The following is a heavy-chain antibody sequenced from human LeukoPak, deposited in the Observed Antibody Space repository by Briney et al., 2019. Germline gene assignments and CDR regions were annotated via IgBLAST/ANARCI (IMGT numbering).Heavy chain of an antibody. Sequence: ASVKVSCKASGGTSSSYGINWVRQAPGQGLEWMGGIIPVFGTTKYAQKFQGRVTITADKSTSTAYMELSSLRSEDTAVYYCATASMVRGVMNYYCMDVWGKGTTVTISS. J-gene: IGHJ6*03. CDR3: ATASMVRGVMNYYCMDV. D-gene: IGHD3-10*01. CDR1: GGTSSSYG. V-gene: IGHV1-69*06. CDR2: IIPVFGTT.